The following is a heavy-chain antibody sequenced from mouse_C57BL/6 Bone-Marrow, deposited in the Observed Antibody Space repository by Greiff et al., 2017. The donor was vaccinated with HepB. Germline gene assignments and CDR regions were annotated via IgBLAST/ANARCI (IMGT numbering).Heavy chain of an antibody. V-gene: IGHV1-82*01. D-gene: IGHD1-1*01. CDR1: GYAFSSSW. Sequence: VQLQQSGPELVKPGASVKISCKASGYAFSSSWMNWVKQRPGKGLEWIGRIYPGDGDTNYNGKFKGKATLTADKSSSTAYMQLSSLTSEDSAVYFCAREGYDSGAYWGQGTLVTVSA. CDR2: IYPGDGDT. CDR3: AREGYDSGAY. J-gene: IGHJ3*01.